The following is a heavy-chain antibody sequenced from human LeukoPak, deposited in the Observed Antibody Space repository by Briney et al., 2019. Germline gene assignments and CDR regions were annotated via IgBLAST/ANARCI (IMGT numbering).Heavy chain of an antibody. D-gene: IGHD3-22*01. V-gene: IGHV3-48*04. CDR1: GFTFSSYS. J-gene: IGHJ4*02. Sequence: PGGSLRLSCAASGFTFSSYSMNWVRQAPGKGLQWVSYISSSSSTIYYADSVKGRFTISRDNAKNSLYLQMNSLRAEDTAVYYCARGDDSSGYYYPNYWGQGTLVTVSS. CDR3: ARGDDSSGYYYPNY. CDR2: ISSSSSTI.